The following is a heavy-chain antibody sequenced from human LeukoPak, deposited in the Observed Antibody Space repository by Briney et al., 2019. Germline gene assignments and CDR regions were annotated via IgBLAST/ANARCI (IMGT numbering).Heavy chain of an antibody. D-gene: IGHD3-10*01. Sequence: GGSLRLSCTASGFTFSSYWMSWVRQAPGKGLEWVANIKQDGSEKYYVDSVKGRFTISRDNSKNTLYLQMNSLRAEDTAMYYCAKETVESGSSPFDYWGQGTLVTVSS. CDR2: IKQDGSEK. J-gene: IGHJ4*02. CDR3: AKETVESGSSPFDY. V-gene: IGHV3-7*03. CDR1: GFTFSSYW.